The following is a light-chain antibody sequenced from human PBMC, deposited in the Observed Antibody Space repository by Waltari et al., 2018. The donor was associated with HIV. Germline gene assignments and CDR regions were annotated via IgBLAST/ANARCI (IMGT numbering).Light chain of an antibody. CDR3: SSYRSGCIWV. J-gene: IGLJ3*02. CDR2: DVS. CDR1: SSDIGGHNY. Sequence: QSALTQPASVSGSPGQSITISCTGTSSDIGGHNYVSWYQQHPGPAPKLMIYDVSKRPSGVSNRFSVSTSGNTASLTISGLQAEDEADDYCSSYRSGCIWVFGGGTKLTVL. V-gene: IGLV2-14*03.